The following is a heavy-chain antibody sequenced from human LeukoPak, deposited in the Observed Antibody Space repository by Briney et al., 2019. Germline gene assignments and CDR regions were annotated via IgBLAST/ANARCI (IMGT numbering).Heavy chain of an antibody. CDR1: GFTVSSNY. CDR3: ATGSSVRPFDY. CDR2: IYSGGST. Sequence: PGGSLRLSCAASGFTVSSNYMSWVRQAPGKGLEWVSVIYSGGSTYYADSVKGRFTISRDNSKITLYLQMNSLRAEDTAVYYCATGSSVRPFDYWGQGTLVTVSS. V-gene: IGHV3-53*01. D-gene: IGHD3-10*01. J-gene: IGHJ4*02.